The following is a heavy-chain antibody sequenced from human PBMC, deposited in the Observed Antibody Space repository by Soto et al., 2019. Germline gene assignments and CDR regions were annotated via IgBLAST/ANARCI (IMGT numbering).Heavy chain of an antibody. V-gene: IGHV3-23*01. CDR1: GFTFSSYA. Sequence: GGSLRPSCAASGFTFSSYAMSWVRQAPGKGVEWVSAISGSGGGTYYADSVKGRFTISRDNSKNTLYLQVNSLRAEDTAVYYCAKERSGTSCQDYWGQGTLVTVSS. D-gene: IGHD2-2*01. J-gene: IGHJ4*02. CDR3: AKERSGTSCQDY. CDR2: ISGSGGGT.